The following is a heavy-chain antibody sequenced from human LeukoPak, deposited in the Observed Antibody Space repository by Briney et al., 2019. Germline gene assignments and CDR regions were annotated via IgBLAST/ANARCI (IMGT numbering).Heavy chain of an antibody. CDR2: INHSGST. V-gene: IGHV4-34*01. D-gene: IGHD5-18*01. CDR3: AATTVDTAMTIDY. CDR1: GGSFSGYY. Sequence: SETLSLTCADYGGSFSGYYWSWIRQPPGKGLEWIGEINHSGSTNYNPSLKSRVTISVDTSKNQFSLKLSSVTAADTAVYYCAATTVDTAMTIDYWGQGTLVTVSS. J-gene: IGHJ4*02.